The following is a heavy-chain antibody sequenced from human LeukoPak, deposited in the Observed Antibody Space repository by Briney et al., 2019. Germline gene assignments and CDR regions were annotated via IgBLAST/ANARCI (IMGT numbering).Heavy chain of an antibody. V-gene: IGHV3-30*03. Sequence: GRSLRLSCAASGFTFSSYGMHWVRQAPGKGLEWVAVISYDGSNKYYADSVKGRFTISRDNSKNTLYLQMNSLRAEDTAVYYCAVGIAVATRFHYWGQGTLVTVSS. CDR3: AVGIAVATRFHY. CDR1: GFTFSSYG. D-gene: IGHD6-19*01. CDR2: ISYDGSNK. J-gene: IGHJ4*02.